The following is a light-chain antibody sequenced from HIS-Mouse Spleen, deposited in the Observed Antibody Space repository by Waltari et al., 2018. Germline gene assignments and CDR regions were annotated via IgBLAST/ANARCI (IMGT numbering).Light chain of an antibody. J-gene: IGLJ2*01. CDR3: QVWDSSSDHVV. CDR1: NIGSKS. V-gene: IGLV3-21*03. CDR2: DDS. Sequence: SYVLTQPPSVSVAPGKTARITCGGNNIGSKSVPWYQQKPGQAPVLVVYDDSDRPTGIPERFSGSNAGNTATLTISRVEAGDEADYYCQVWDSSSDHVVFGGGTKLTVL.